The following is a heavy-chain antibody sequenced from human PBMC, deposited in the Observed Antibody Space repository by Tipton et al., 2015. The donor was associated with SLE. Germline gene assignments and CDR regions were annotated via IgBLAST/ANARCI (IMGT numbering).Heavy chain of an antibody. CDR1: GGSVTSYF. V-gene: IGHV4-59*02. CDR2: VYFGGTT. CDR3: ARVVPAAIPSRGRRGWSYAYYYYMDV. D-gene: IGHD2-2*02. J-gene: IGHJ6*03. Sequence: TLSLTCTVSGGSVTSYFWSWFRQPPGKGLEWIGSVYFGGTTYNNPSLKSRVTISVDTSKNQFSLKLSSVTAADTAVYYCARVVPAAIPSRGRRGWSYAYYYYMDVWGKGTTLTVSS.